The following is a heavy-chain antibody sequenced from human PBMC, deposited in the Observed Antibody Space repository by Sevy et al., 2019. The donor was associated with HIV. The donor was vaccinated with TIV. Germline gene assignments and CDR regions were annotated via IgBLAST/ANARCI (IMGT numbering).Heavy chain of an antibody. Sequence: GGSLRLSCAASGFTFSSYAMHWVRQAPGKGLEWVAVISYDGSNKYYADSVKGRFTISRDNSKNTLYLQMNSLRAEDTAVYYCAGDGGGSSWYWTYYYYYYGMDVWGQGTTVTVSS. D-gene: IGHD6-13*01. CDR3: AGDGGGSSWYWTYYYYYYGMDV. CDR2: ISYDGSNK. CDR1: GFTFSSYA. J-gene: IGHJ6*02. V-gene: IGHV3-30-3*01.